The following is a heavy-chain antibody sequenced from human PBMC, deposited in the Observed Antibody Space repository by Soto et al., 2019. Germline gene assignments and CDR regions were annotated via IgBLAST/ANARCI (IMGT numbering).Heavy chain of an antibody. V-gene: IGHV3-64D*06. CDR3: VKGEDYYDGGDYYAYDY. Sequence: GGSLRLSCSASGFTFSIYAIHWVRQAPGKGLEYVSTISPNGDSTYYADSVKGRFAISRDNSKNTLYLQMSSLRAEDTAVYYCVKGEDYYDGGDYYAYDYWGQGTLVTVSS. CDR2: ISPNGDST. CDR1: GFTFSIYA. J-gene: IGHJ4*02. D-gene: IGHD2-21*01.